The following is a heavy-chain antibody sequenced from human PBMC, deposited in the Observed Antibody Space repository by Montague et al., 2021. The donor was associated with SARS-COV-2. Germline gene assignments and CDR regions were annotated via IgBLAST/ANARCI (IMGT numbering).Heavy chain of an antibody. CDR2: IYHTGST. V-gene: IGHV4-34*01. J-gene: IGHJ6*03. D-gene: IGHD3-22*01. CDR1: GESFSGHY. Sequence: SETLSLTCAVYGESFSGHYCTWIRQPPGKGLEWVGDIYHTGSTNNNPSLKSRVTISVDTSKNQFSLKLRSVTAADTAVYYCARGRIEHSMIVLVMTGASYYRDVWGKGTMVTVSS. CDR3: ARGRIEHSMIVLVMTGASYYRDV.